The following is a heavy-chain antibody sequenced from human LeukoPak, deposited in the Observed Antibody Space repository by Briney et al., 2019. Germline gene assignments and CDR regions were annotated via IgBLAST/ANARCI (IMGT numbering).Heavy chain of an antibody. J-gene: IGHJ6*03. Sequence: GGSLRLSCAASGFTFSSYAMHWVRQAPGKGLEGVAVISCDGSNKYYADSVKGRFTISRDNSKNTLYLQMNSLRAEDTAVYYCAREGALSYYYYYYMDVWGKGTTVTVSS. V-gene: IGHV3-30*01. CDR1: GFTFSSYA. CDR3: AREGALSYYYYYYMDV. CDR2: ISCDGSNK.